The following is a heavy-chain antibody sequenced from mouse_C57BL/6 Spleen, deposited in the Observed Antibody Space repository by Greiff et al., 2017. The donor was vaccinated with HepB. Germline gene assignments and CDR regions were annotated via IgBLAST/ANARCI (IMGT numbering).Heavy chain of an antibody. Sequence: QVHVKQSGPELVKPGASVKISCKASGYTFTDYYINWVKQRPGQGLEWIGWIFPGSGSTYYNEKFKGKATLTVDKSSSTAYMLLSSLTSEESAVYFCARRVTTVVSGAMDYWGQGTSVTVSS. V-gene: IGHV1-75*01. CDR2: IFPGSGST. CDR1: GYTFTDYY. CDR3: ARRVTTVVSGAMDY. J-gene: IGHJ4*01. D-gene: IGHD1-1*01.